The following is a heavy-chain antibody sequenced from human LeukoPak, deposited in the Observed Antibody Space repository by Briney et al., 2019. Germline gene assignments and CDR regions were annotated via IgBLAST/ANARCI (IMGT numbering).Heavy chain of an antibody. CDR1: GGSISPYF. V-gene: IGHV4-59*01. D-gene: IGHD3-10*01. Sequence: SETLSLTCTVSGGSISPYFWSWFRQPPGKGLEWIGYISYTGSTIYSPSLKSRVTISVDTSKNQFSLQLTSVTAADTGVYYCARDDYRGVTNFDPWGQGTLVTVSS. CDR2: ISYTGST. CDR3: ARDDYRGVTNFDP. J-gene: IGHJ5*02.